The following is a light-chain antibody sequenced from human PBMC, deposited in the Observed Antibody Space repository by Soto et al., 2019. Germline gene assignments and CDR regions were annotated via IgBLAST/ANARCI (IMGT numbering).Light chain of an antibody. CDR2: AAS. J-gene: IGKJ5*01. V-gene: IGKV3D-15*01. CDR1: QSVSSS. Sequence: EIVVTGAPGTLSVSPGERATLSCRASQSVSSSLAWYQQKPGQAPRLLIYAASTRATGIPERFSGSGSGTDFTLTISSLQSEDFAVYYCQQYNTWRSISFGQGTRWRL. CDR3: QQYNTWRSIS.